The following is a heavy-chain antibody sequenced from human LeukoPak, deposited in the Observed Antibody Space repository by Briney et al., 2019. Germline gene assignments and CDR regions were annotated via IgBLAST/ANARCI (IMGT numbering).Heavy chain of an antibody. CDR1: GFTFSSYS. V-gene: IGHV3-21*01. J-gene: IGHJ4*02. CDR3: ARDRGTAFDY. Sequence: PGGSLRLSCAASGFTFSSYSMDWVRQAPGKGLEWVSSISSSSSYIYCADSVKGRFTISRDNAKNSLYLQMNSLRAEDTAVYYCARDRGTAFDYWGQGTLVTVSS. D-gene: IGHD3-10*01. CDR2: ISSSSSYI.